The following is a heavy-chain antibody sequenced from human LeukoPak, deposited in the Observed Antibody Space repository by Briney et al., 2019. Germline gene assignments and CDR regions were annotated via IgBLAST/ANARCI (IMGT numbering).Heavy chain of an antibody. J-gene: IGHJ4*02. CDR2: IWYDGSNK. D-gene: IGHD1-26*01. CDR3: AKDRRIVGATTYYFDY. Sequence: GGSLRLSCAASGFTFNSYGMHWVRQAPGKGLEWVAVIWYDGSNKYYADSVKGRFTISRDNSKNTLYLQMNSLRAEDTAVYYCAKDRRIVGATTYYFDYWGQGTLVTVSS. V-gene: IGHV3-33*06. CDR1: GFTFNSYG.